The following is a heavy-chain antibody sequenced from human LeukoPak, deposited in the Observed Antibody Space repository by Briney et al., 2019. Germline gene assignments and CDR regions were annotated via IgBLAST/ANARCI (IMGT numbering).Heavy chain of an antibody. V-gene: IGHV3-23*01. J-gene: IGHJ4*02. D-gene: IGHD3-9*01. CDR2: ISTSGRT. CDR3: AKGANLRYFDWLHFDY. CDR1: GFTFSSYA. Sequence: GGSLRLSCAASGFTFSSYAMSWVRQVPGKGLEWVSLISTSGRTHYADSVKGRFTISRDNSKNTLYLQMNSLRAEDTAVYYCAKGANLRYFDWLHFDYWGQGTLVTVSS.